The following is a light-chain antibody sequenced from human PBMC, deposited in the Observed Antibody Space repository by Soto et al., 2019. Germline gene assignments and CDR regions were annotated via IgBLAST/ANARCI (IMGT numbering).Light chain of an antibody. Sequence: DIQRAQSHSTLSASVVNIVIITNRSSPSFHSWLAMYPQKPGKAPKLVIYKAPRLESGIPSRFSGSGSWTEVTLTISRLQPYAFASYYCQQYNSYWTFGQGTKVEVK. CDR3: QQYNSYWT. J-gene: IGKJ1*01. CDR1: PSFHSW. V-gene: IGKV1-5*03. CDR2: KAP.